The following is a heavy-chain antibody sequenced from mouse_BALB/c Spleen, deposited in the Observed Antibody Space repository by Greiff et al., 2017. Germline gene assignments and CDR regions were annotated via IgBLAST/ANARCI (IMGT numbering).Heavy chain of an antibody. D-gene: IGHD2-3*01. Sequence: EVQRVESGGGLVQPGGSRKLSCAASGFTFSSFGMHWVRQAPEKGLEWVAYISSGSSTIYYADTVKGRFTISRDNPKNTLFLQMTSLRSEDTAMYYCARSGYDTPYYAMDYWGQGTSVTVSS. J-gene: IGHJ4*01. V-gene: IGHV5-17*02. CDR1: GFTFSSFG. CDR3: ARSGYDTPYYAMDY. CDR2: ISSGSSTI.